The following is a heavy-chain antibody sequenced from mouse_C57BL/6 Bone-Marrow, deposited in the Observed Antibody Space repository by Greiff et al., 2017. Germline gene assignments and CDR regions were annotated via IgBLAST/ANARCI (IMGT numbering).Heavy chain of an antibody. D-gene: IGHD2-1*01. Sequence: VQLQQPGAELVKPGASVKMSCKASGYTFTSYWITWVKQRPGQGLEWIGDIYPGSGSTNYNEMFKSKATLTVDTSSSTAYMQLSSLTSEDSAVYYCARCECYCYGKFAYWGQGTLVTVSA. CDR2: IYPGSGST. V-gene: IGHV1-55*01. J-gene: IGHJ3*01. CDR1: GYTFTSYW. CDR3: ARCECYCYGKFAY.